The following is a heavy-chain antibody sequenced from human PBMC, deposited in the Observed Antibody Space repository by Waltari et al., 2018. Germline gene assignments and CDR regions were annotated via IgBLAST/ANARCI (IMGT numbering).Heavy chain of an antibody. CDR1: GGSISSYY. CDR3: ARVLRYFDWLLSGGGYGMDV. J-gene: IGHJ6*02. CDR2: IYYSGST. Sequence: QVQLQESGPGLVKPSETLSLTCTVSGGSISSYYWSWIRQPPGKGLEWIGYIYYSGSTNYNPSLQSRVTISVDTSKNQFSLKLSSVTAADTAVYYCARVLRYFDWLLSGGGYGMDVWGQGTTVTVSS. D-gene: IGHD3-9*01. V-gene: IGHV4-59*01.